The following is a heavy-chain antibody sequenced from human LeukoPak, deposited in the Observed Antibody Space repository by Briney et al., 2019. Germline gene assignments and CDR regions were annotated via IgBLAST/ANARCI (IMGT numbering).Heavy chain of an antibody. Sequence: PGGSLRLSCAAFGFIFSSYAMNWVRQAPGKGLEWVSAISGSGGSTDYADSVKGRFTISRDNSKNTLYLQMNSLRAEDTAVYYCAKHITMVRGVILSYWGQGTLVTVSS. D-gene: IGHD3-10*01. V-gene: IGHV3-23*01. CDR3: AKHITMVRGVILSY. CDR2: ISGSGGST. J-gene: IGHJ4*02. CDR1: GFIFSSYA.